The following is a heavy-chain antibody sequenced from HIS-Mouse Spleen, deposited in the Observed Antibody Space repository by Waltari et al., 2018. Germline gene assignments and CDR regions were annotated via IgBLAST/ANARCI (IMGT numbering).Heavy chain of an antibody. CDR1: GGSISSSSYY. CDR3: AREIPYSSSWYDWYFDL. D-gene: IGHD6-13*01. J-gene: IGHJ2*01. CDR2: IYYSAST. V-gene: IGHV4-39*07. Sequence: QLQLQESGPGLVKPSETLSLTFTVSGGSISSSSYYWGWIRQPPGKGLEGIGSIYYSASTSCNPSLKSRVTQSGAPSKNQFSLKLGSVTAADTAVYYCAREIPYSSSWYDWYFDLWGRGTLVTVSS.